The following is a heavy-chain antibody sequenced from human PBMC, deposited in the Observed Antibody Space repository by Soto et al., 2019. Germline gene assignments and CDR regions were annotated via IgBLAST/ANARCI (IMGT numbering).Heavy chain of an antibody. CDR2: ISPRNGDT. D-gene: IGHD4-17*01. J-gene: IGHJ2*01. CDR1: AYTFSSRG. Sequence: QAQLVQSGPEVKEPEASVKVSCKASAYTFSSRGIYWVRQAPGQGLEWMGWISPRNGDTHYAQSFQDRVTLTTDTSTSTAYMDLRSLRSDDTAVYFCVREAGDYDWYFDLWGRGTPVTVSS. V-gene: IGHV1-18*01. CDR3: VREAGDYDWYFDL.